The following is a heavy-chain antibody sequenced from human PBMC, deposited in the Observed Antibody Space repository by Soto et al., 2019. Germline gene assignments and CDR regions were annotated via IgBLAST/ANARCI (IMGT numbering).Heavy chain of an antibody. CDR3: AKAISGRVAVGDFNY. J-gene: IGHJ4*02. D-gene: IGHD3-10*01. CDR2: ISGSGTRT. V-gene: IGHV3-23*01. CDR1: GFTFSSYA. Sequence: SCASWGFTFSSYAISVVLQSPGKVLGWVAEISGSGTRTYYAPSVKCRFIISSDSPKNTLYLQSYRRRAEATATHYSAKAISGRVAVGDFNYWGQRALVTVSS.